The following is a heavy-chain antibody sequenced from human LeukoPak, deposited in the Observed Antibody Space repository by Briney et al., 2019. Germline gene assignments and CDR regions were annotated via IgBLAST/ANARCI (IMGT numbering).Heavy chain of an antibody. J-gene: IGHJ4*02. Sequence: PGGSLRLSCAASGFTFSSYAMHWVRQAPGKGLEWVAVISYDGSNKYYADSVKGRFTISRDNSKNTLYLQMNSLRTEDTAVYYCARGPSDSGSYHHFDYWGQGTLVTVSS. CDR1: GFTFSSYA. CDR2: ISYDGSNK. V-gene: IGHV3-30-3*01. D-gene: IGHD1-26*01. CDR3: ARGPSDSGSYHHFDY.